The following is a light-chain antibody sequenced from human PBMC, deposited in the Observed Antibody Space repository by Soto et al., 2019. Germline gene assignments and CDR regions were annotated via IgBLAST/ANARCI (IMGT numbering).Light chain of an antibody. V-gene: IGKV2-30*01. CDR3: VQGTPWPPIT. Sequence: DVVMTQSPLSLPVTLGQPASISCRSSQSLVYSDGNTYLNWCQQRPGQSPRRLIYKVSNRVSGVPDRFSGSGSGIDFTRTISRVEADDVGVYSCVQGTPWPPITFGQGTRLEIK. CDR1: QSLVYSDGNTY. CDR2: KVS. J-gene: IGKJ5*01.